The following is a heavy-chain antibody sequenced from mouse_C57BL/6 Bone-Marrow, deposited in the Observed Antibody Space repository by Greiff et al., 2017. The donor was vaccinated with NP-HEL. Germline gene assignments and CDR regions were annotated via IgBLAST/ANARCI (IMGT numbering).Heavy chain of an antibody. CDR3: ARSVGITTVVATRGIAY. CDR2: INPSSGYT. Sequence: VKLVESGAELAKPGASVKLSCKASGYTFTSYWMHWVKQRPGQGLEWIGYINPSSGYTKYNQKFKDKATLTADKSSSTAYMQLSSLTYEDSAVYYCARSVGITTVVATRGIAYWGQGTLVTVSA. D-gene: IGHD1-1*01. V-gene: IGHV1-7*01. CDR1: GYTFTSYW. J-gene: IGHJ3*01.